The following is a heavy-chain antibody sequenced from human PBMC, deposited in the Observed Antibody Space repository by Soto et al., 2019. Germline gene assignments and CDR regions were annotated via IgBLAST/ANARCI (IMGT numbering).Heavy chain of an antibody. V-gene: IGHV1-3*01. CDR3: ARGHVVVVPAAIRGVVNYYGMDV. J-gene: IGHJ6*02. Sequence: QVPLVQSGAEVKKPGASVKVSCKASGYTFTSYAMHWVRQAPGQRLEWMGWINAGNGNTKYSQKFQGRVTSTRDTSASTAYMELSSLRSEDTAVYYCARGHVVVVPAAIRGVVNYYGMDVWGQGTTVTVSS. CDR2: INAGNGNT. CDR1: GYTFTSYA. D-gene: IGHD2-2*02.